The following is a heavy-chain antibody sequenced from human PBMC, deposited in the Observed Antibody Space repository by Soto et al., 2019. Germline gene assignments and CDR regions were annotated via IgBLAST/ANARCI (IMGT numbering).Heavy chain of an antibody. J-gene: IGHJ4*02. D-gene: IGHD6-19*01. CDR3: ARSVAGHFDY. CDR1: GFRFSIYS. V-gene: IGHV3-48*02. Sequence: EVQLVESGGNLVQPGGSLRLSCAASGFRFSIYSMNWVRQAPGKGLEWSAYITSDTKTIKYADSVRGRFTISRDNGKNSVYLQMNSLRDEDTAVYYCARSVAGHFDYWGQGTVVTVSA. CDR2: ITSDTKTI.